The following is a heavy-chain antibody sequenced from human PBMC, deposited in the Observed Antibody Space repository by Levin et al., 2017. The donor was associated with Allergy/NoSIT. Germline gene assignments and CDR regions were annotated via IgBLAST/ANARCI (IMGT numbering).Heavy chain of an antibody. V-gene: IGHV3-48*02. J-gene: IGHJ4*02. D-gene: IGHD2-15*01. CDR3: AIRFAVDRSYFDY. CDR1: GFTFSTYS. Sequence: LGESLKISCAASGFTFSTYSMHWVRQAPGKGLEWVSYIGGTTSTILYADSVKGRFTISRDNAKNSLYLQMNSLRDEDTAVYYCAIRFAVDRSYFDYWGQGTLVTVSS. CDR2: IGGTTSTI.